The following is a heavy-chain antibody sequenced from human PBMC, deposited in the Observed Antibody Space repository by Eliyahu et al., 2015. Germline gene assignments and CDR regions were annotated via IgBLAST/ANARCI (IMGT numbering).Heavy chain of an antibody. CDR2: ISYSGSA. J-gene: IGHJ4*02. V-gene: IGHV4-39*01. CDR3: ARHKWNYAWYFDY. D-gene: IGHD1-7*01. CDR1: GDSISSSSYC. Sequence: QLQLQESGPGLVKPSETLSLTCTVSGDSISSSSYCWGWIRQPPGKGLEWIGSISYSGSAYYRPSLKSRVTISVDTSKNQISLKLSSVTAADTAVYYCARHKWNYAWYFDYWGQGTLVTVSS.